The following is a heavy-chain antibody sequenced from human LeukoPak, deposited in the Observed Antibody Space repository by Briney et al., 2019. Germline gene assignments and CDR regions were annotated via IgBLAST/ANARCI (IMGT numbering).Heavy chain of an antibody. V-gene: IGHV3-30*18. J-gene: IGHJ3*02. CDR3: AKSRSYTATSSYDAFDI. D-gene: IGHD5-18*01. CDR1: GFTFSSYG. CDR2: ISYDGSNK. Sequence: GGSLRLSCAASGFTFSSYGMHWVRQAPGKGLEWVAVISYDGSNKYYADSVKGRFTISRDNSKNTLYLQMNSLRAEDTAVYYCAKSRSYTATSSYDAFDIWGQGTMVTVSS.